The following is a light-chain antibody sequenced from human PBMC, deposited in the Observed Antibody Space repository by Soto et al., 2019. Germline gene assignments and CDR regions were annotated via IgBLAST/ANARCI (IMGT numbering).Light chain of an antibody. J-gene: IGKJ2*01. CDR2: AAS. CDR1: QSISSY. V-gene: IGKV1-39*01. Sequence: DIQMTQSPSSLSASVGDRVTITCRASQSISSYLNWYQQKPGKAPKLLIYAASSLQGGVPSRFSGSGSGTDFTFSISSLPPVYCPPYYQQQSYSTPPYTFGQGTKQEIE. CDR3: QQSYSTPPYT.